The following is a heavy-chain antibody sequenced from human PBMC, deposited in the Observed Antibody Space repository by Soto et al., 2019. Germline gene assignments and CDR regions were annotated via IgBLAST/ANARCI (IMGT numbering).Heavy chain of an antibody. V-gene: IGHV3-9*01. Sequence: EVQLVESGGGLVQPGRSLRLSCAASGFTFDDYAMHWVRQAPGKGLEWVSSISWTSGSIVYADSVKGRFTISRDNAKNSLYLQMNSLRAEDTALYYCAKGGYNYDFDYWGQGTLVTVSS. CDR3: AKGGYNYDFDY. D-gene: IGHD5-12*01. J-gene: IGHJ4*02. CDR2: ISWTSGSI. CDR1: GFTFDDYA.